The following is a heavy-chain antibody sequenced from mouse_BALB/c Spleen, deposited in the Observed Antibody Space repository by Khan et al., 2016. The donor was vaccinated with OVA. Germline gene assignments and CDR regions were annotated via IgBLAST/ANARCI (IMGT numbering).Heavy chain of an antibody. CDR3: ARVGYAGTMDY. CDR2: INTYTGEP. D-gene: IGHD2-2*01. V-gene: IGHV9-3-1*01. Sequence: QIQLVQSGPELRKPGETVKISCKASGYTFTNNGMNWVTQNPGKGLKWMGWINTYTGEPTFVDDFKGRFAFSLETSATTAYLQINNLKKEDTATYFCARVGYAGTMDYWGQGTSVTVSS. CDR1: GYTFTNNG. J-gene: IGHJ4*01.